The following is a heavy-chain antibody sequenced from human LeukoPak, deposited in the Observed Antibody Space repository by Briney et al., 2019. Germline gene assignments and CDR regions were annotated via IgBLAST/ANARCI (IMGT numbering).Heavy chain of an antibody. J-gene: IGHJ4*02. CDR3: ARTGYDFWSGPPDY. Sequence: PGGSLRLSCAASGFTFSSYEMNWVRQAPGKGLELVSYISSSGSTIYYADSVKGRFTISRDNAKNSLYLQMNSLRAEDTAVYYCARTGYDFWSGPPDYWGQGTLVTVSS. V-gene: IGHV3-48*03. CDR1: GFTFSSYE. D-gene: IGHD3-3*01. CDR2: ISSSGSTI.